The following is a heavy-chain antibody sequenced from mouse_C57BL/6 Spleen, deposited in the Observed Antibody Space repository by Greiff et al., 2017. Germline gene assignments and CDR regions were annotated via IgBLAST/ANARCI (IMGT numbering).Heavy chain of an antibody. D-gene: IGHD2-3*01. CDR2: IYPGSGST. CDR3: ARPDGYHGDWYFDV. V-gene: IGHV1-55*01. Sequence: QVQLQQPGAELVKPGASVRMSCKAFAYTFTSSWITWVKQRPGQGLEGIGDIYPGSGSTNYNEKFKSKATLTVDTSSSTAYMQLSSLTSEDSAVYYCARPDGYHGDWYFDVWGTGTTVTVSS. CDR1: AYTFTSSW. J-gene: IGHJ1*03.